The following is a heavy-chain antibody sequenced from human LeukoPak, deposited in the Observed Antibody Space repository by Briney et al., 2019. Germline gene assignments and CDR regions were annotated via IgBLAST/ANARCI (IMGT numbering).Heavy chain of an antibody. CDR1: GYTFTGYY. CDR2: INPNSGGT. D-gene: IGHD2-15*01. J-gene: IGHJ4*02. CDR3: ARVPGFCSGSSCYF. V-gene: IGHV1-2*02. Sequence: ASVKVSCKASGYTFTGYYMHWVRQAPGQGLEWMGWINPNSGGTNYAQKFQGRVTMTRDTSISTAYMELSRLRSDDAAVYYCARVPGFCSGSSCYFWGQGTLVTVSS.